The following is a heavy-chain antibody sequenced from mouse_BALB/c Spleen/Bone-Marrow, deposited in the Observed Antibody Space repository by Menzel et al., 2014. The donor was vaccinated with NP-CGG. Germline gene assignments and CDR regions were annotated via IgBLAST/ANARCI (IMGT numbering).Heavy chain of an antibody. Sequence: VQLQQSGAELAKPGASVKMSCKASGYTFTVYWIHWVKQRPGQGLEWIGYINPSTAYTEYNQKFKDKATLTADKSSTTAYMQLSSLTSEDSAVYYCALTTATPFAYWGQGTLVTVSA. J-gene: IGHJ3*01. V-gene: IGHV1-7*01. D-gene: IGHD1-2*01. CDR3: ALTTATPFAY. CDR1: GYTFTVYW. CDR2: INPSTAYT.